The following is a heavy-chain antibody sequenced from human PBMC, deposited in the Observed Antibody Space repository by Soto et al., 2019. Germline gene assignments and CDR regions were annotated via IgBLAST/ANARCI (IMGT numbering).Heavy chain of an antibody. CDR3: ARVDVVVPAAPDTDYYYYMDV. J-gene: IGHJ6*03. CDR1: GFTFSSYS. Sequence: EVQLVESGGGLVKPGGSLRLSCAASGFTFSSYSMNWVRQAPGKGLEWVSSISSSSSYIYYADSVKGRFTISRDNAKNSLYLQMNSLRAEDTAVYYCARVDVVVPAAPDTDYYYYMDVWGKGTTVTVSS. CDR2: ISSSSSYI. D-gene: IGHD2-2*01. V-gene: IGHV3-21*01.